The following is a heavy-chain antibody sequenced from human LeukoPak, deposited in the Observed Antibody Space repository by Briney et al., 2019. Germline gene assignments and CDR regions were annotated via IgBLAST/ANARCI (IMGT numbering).Heavy chain of an antibody. D-gene: IGHD3-10*01. V-gene: IGHV4-34*01. Sequence: SETLSLTCAVYGGSFSGYYWSWIRQPPGKGLEWIGEINHSGSTNYNPSLKSRVTISVDTSKNQFSLKLSSVTAADTAVYYCARAVGGDGSGSLWGPGALVTVSS. CDR1: GGSFSGYY. J-gene: IGHJ4*02. CDR3: ARAVGGDGSGSL. CDR2: INHSGST.